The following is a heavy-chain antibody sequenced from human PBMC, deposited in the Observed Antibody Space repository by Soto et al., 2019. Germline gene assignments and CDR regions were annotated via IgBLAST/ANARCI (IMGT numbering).Heavy chain of an antibody. CDR3: ARATGYPRFYYYYYGMDV. D-gene: IGHD3-9*01. V-gene: IGHV1-18*01. CDR2: ISAYNGNT. Sequence: KVSCKGAGYTFASYGISGVQQAPGQGLEWMGWISAYNGNTNYAQKLQGRVTMTTDTSTSTAYMELRSLRSDDTAVYYCARATGYPRFYYYYYGMDVWGQGTTVTVSS. J-gene: IGHJ6*02. CDR1: GYTFASYG.